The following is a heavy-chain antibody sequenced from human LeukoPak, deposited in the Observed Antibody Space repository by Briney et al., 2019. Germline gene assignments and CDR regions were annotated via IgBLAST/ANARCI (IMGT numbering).Heavy chain of an antibody. D-gene: IGHD3-10*01. CDR3: ARETHYYGSGSYDLGY. V-gene: IGHV3-33*01. Sequence: GRSLRLSCAASGFTFSSYGMHWVRQAPGKGLEWVAVIWYDGSNKYYADSVKGRLTISRDNSKNTLYLQMNSLRAEDTAVYYCARETHYYGSGSYDLGYWGQGTLVTVSS. CDR2: IWYDGSNK. J-gene: IGHJ4*02. CDR1: GFTFSSYG.